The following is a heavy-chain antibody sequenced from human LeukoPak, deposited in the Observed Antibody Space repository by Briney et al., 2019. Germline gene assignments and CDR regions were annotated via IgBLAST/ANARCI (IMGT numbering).Heavy chain of an antibody. CDR2: INHSGST. Sequence: GSLRLSCAASGFTFSSYAMSWVRQAPGKGLEWIGEINHSGSTNYNPSLKSRVIISVDTSKNQFSLKLSSVTAADTAVYYCARVICTRGYDYFPIYYYYYMDVWGKGTTVTVSS. CDR1: GFTFSSYA. D-gene: IGHD5-12*01. V-gene: IGHV4-34*01. CDR3: ARVICTRGYDYFPIYYYYYMDV. J-gene: IGHJ6*03.